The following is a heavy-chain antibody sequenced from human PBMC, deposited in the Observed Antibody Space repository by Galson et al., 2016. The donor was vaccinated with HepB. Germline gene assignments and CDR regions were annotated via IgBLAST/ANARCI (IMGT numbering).Heavy chain of an antibody. Sequence: SLRLSCAASGFTFSTYSMTWVRQAPGKGLEWISYISSSSSDSFYADSVKGRFTISRDNAKNSLYLKMSSLTDDDTAVYYCARGWIGTLPYYYFGMDVWGQGATVTVSS. V-gene: IGHV3-48*02. J-gene: IGHJ6*02. CDR3: ARGWIGTLPYYYFGMDV. D-gene: IGHD1-1*01. CDR2: ISSSSSDS. CDR1: GFTFSTYS.